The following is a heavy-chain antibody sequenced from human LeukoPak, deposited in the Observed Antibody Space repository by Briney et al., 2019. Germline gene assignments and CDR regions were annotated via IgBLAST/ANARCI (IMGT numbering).Heavy chain of an antibody. CDR1: GFTFSSYS. J-gene: IGHJ4*02. Sequence: PGGSLRLSCAASGFTFSSYSMNWVRQAPGKGLEWVSYISSSRGTIYYADSVKGRFTISRDNAKNSLYLQMNSLRAEDTAVYYCAPDCSSTSCYAFDYWGQGTLVTVSS. V-gene: IGHV3-48*01. CDR2: ISSSRGTI. D-gene: IGHD2-2*01. CDR3: APDCSSTSCYAFDY.